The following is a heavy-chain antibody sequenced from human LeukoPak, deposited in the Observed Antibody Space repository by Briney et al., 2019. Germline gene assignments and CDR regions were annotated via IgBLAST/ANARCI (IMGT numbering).Heavy chain of an antibody. D-gene: IGHD3-22*01. J-gene: IGHJ3*02. CDR1: GFTFSSYA. CDR2: ISGSGGST. Sequence: PGGSLRLSCAASGFTFSSYAMSWVRQAPGKGLEWVSAISGSGGSTYYADSVKGRFTISRDNSKNTLYLQMNSLRAEDTALYYCAKALDHYYDSPSYAFDIWGQGTMVTVSS. CDR3: AKALDHYYDSPSYAFDI. V-gene: IGHV3-23*01.